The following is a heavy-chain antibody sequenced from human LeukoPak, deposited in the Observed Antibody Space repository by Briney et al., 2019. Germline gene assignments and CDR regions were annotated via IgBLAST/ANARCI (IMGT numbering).Heavy chain of an antibody. CDR1: GCTFTSYD. J-gene: IGHJ4*02. V-gene: IGHV1-8*01. CDR2: MNPNSGNT. Sequence: GASVKISCKASGCTFTSYDINWVRQATGQGLEWMGYMNPNSGNTGYAQKFQGRVTMTRNTSISTAYMELSSLRSEDTAVYYCTRELRSDSHWGQGTLVTVSS. CDR3: TRELRSDSH.